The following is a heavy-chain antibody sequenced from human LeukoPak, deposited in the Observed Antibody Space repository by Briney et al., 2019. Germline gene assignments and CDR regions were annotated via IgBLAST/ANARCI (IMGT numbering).Heavy chain of an antibody. Sequence: GASVKVSCKASGYTFTGCYMHWVRQAPGQGLEWMGWINPNSGGTDYAQKFQGRVTMTRDTSISTAYMELSRLRSDDTAVYYCAREEILKYYDSSGYYNWFDPWGQGTLVTVSS. D-gene: IGHD3-22*01. CDR2: INPNSGGT. V-gene: IGHV1-2*02. CDR1: GYTFTGCY. CDR3: AREEILKYYDSSGYYNWFDP. J-gene: IGHJ5*02.